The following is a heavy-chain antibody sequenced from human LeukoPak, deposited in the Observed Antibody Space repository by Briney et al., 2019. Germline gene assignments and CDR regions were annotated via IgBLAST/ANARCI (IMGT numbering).Heavy chain of an antibody. CDR3: ARVSGSSWYGAFDI. CDR2: ISDSGSTI. Sequence: PGGSLRLSCAASEFVFSDYYMSWIRQAPGKGLEWVSYISDSGSTIYYADSVKGRFTISRDNVKNSLYLQMNSLRAEDTAVYYCARVSGSSWYGAFDIWGQGTMVTVSS. J-gene: IGHJ3*02. D-gene: IGHD6-13*01. V-gene: IGHV3-11*04. CDR1: EFVFSDYY.